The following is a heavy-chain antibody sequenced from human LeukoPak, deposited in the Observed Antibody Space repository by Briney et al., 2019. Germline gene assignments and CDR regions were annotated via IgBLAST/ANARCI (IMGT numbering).Heavy chain of an antibody. CDR1: GGSVSSGSYY. D-gene: IGHD5-18*01. CDR3: AREAMYSYGNNFDY. V-gene: IGHV4-61*01. Sequence: SETLSLTCTVSGGSVSSGSYYWSWIRQPPGKGLEWIGYIHYSGSTNYNPSLKSRVTISVDTSKNQFSLKLSSVTAADTAVYHCAREAMYSYGNNFDYWGQGTLVTVSS. J-gene: IGHJ4*02. CDR2: IHYSGST.